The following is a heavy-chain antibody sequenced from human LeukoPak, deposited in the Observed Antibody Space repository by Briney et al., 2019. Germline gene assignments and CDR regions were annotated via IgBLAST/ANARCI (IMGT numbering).Heavy chain of an antibody. V-gene: IGHV3-11*01. J-gene: IGHJ4*02. CDR3: AKNGIEAELDY. D-gene: IGHD6-13*01. Sequence: PGGSLRLSCAASGFTFSDYYMSWIRQAPGKGLEWVSYISSSGSTIYYADSVKGRFTISRDNSKNTLYLQMNSLRAEDTAVYYCAKNGIEAELDYWGQGTLVTVSS. CDR2: ISSSGSTI. CDR1: GFTFSDYY.